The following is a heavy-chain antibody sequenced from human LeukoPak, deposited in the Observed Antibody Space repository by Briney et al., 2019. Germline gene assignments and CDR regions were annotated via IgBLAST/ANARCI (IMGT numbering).Heavy chain of an antibody. D-gene: IGHD6-13*01. CDR1: GFTFSSNA. CDR3: AKLWSSSWYPGADP. V-gene: IGHV3-23*01. J-gene: IGHJ5*02. Sequence: PGGSLRLSCAASGFTFSSNAMSWVRQAPGKGLEWVSAISGSGGSTYYADSVKGRFTISRDNSKNTLYLQMNSLRAEDTAVYYCAKLWSSSWYPGADPWGQGTLVTVSS. CDR2: ISGSGGST.